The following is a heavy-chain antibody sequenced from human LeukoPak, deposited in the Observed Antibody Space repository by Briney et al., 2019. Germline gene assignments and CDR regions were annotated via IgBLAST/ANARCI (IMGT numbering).Heavy chain of an antibody. V-gene: IGHV3-7*01. D-gene: IGHD4-17*01. J-gene: IGHJ5*02. CDR1: GFTFSSYW. CDR2: IKQDGSEK. CDR3: ARRRSTAVPLFET. Sequence: GGSLRLSCAASGFTFSSYWMSWVRQAPGKGLEWVANIKQDGSEKYYVDSVKGRFTISRDNAKNSLYLQMNSLGAEDTAVYYCARRRSTAVPLFETWGQGTLVTVSS.